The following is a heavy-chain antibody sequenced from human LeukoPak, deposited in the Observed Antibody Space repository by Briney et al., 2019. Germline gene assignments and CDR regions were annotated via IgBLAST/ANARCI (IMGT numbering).Heavy chain of an antibody. CDR3: ATLNDADFDY. D-gene: IGHD1-1*01. J-gene: IGHJ4*02. CDR1: GFTFSSYS. Sequence: NSGGSLRLSCAASGFTFSSYSMNWVRQAPGKGLEWVSSISSSSSYIYYADSVKGRFTISRDNAKNSLYLQMNSLRAEDTAVYYCATLNDADFDYWGQGTLVTVSS. V-gene: IGHV3-21*01. CDR2: ISSSSSYI.